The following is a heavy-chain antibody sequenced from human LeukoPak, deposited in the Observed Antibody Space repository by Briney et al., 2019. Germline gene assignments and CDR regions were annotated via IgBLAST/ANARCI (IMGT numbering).Heavy chain of an antibody. CDR1: GFTFSGSG. CDR3: AKGGCRGTCNPLAY. Sequence: PGGSLRLSCAASGFTFSGSGMSWVRQAPGKGLEWISSSGDSDGSTYYADSLKGRFTISRDNSKNTLYLQMNNQRAEDTAVYYCAKGGCRGTCNPLAYWGQGALVAVSP. D-gene: IGHD2-15*01. CDR2: SGDSDGST. J-gene: IGHJ4*02. V-gene: IGHV3-23*01.